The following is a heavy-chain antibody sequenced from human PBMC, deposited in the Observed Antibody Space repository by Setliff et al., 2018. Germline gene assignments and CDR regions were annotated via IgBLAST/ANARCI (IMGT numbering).Heavy chain of an antibody. CDR1: GYTFTDYY. CDR3: TWGPGGYFDF. D-gene: IGHD3-22*01. Sequence: SVKVSCKASGYTFTDYYMQWVRQAPGQGLEWMGNINTYSGATNYAHKFQGRVTMTTDTSITTAYMELNSLTSDDTAVHFCTWGPGGYFDFWGQGTLVTVSS. V-gene: IGHV1-2*02. J-gene: IGHJ4*02. CDR2: INTYSGAT.